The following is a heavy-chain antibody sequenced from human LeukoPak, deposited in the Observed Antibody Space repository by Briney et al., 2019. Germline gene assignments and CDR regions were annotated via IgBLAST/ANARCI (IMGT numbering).Heavy chain of an antibody. V-gene: IGHV3-23*01. CDR2: VSGSGGLT. Sequence: GGSLRLSCAASRFIFSSYAMSWVRQAPGKGLEWVSTVSGSGGLTYYADSVQGRFTISRDNSKNTLYLQMNSLRPEDTAIYYCAKDLTYSYYFYMDVWGKGTTVTVSS. CDR3: AKDLTYSYYFYMDV. CDR1: RFIFSSYA. J-gene: IGHJ6*03.